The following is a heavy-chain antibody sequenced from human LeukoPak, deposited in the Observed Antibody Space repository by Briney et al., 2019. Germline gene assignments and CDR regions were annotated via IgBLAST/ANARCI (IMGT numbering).Heavy chain of an antibody. J-gene: IGHJ5*02. D-gene: IGHD3-10*01. CDR1: GFTFSSYA. CDR3: VRLVSNWFDP. V-gene: IGHV3-7*03. CDR2: IKQDGSEK. Sequence: GGSLRLSCAASGFTFSSYAMSWVRQAPGKGLEWVANIKQDGSEKYYVDSVKGRFTISRDNAKNSLYLQMNSLRAEDTALYYCVRLVSNWFDPWGQGTLVTVSS.